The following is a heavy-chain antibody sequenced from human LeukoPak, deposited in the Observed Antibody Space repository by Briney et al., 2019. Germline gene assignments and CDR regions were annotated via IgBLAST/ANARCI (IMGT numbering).Heavy chain of an antibody. CDR3: ARAGYTAIVAFDI. Sequence: PSETLSLTCAVSGYSISSGYYWGWIRQPPGKGLEWIGSIYHSGSTYYNPSLKGRVTISVDTSKNQFSLKLSSVTAADTAVYYCARAGYTAIVAFDIWGQGTMVTVSS. CDR1: GYSISSGYY. J-gene: IGHJ3*02. D-gene: IGHD5-18*01. V-gene: IGHV4-38-2*01. CDR2: IYHSGST.